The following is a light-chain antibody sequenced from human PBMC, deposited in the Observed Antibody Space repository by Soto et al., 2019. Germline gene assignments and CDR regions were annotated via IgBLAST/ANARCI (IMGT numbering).Light chain of an antibody. CDR2: ATS. CDR3: QQYGSTPLT. J-gene: IGKJ4*01. CDR1: QSINSDY. Sequence: EIVLTRSPGTLSLSPGEGATLTCTTSQSINSDYWAWYQQKPGQAPRLLIYATSRRAPGSPDRISGSGSGTDFTLTISRLEPEDFAVYYCQQYGSTPLTFGGGTKVDI. V-gene: IGKV3-20*01.